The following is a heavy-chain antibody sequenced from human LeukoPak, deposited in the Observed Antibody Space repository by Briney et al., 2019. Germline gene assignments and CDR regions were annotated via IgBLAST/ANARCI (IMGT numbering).Heavy chain of an antibody. Sequence: ASVKVSCKASGYTFTGYYMHWVRQAPGQGLEWMGWINPNSGGTNYAQKFQGWVTMTRDTSISTAYMELSRLRSDDTAVYYCARERKQWLVLFDYWGQGTLVTVSS. J-gene: IGHJ4*02. D-gene: IGHD6-19*01. CDR2: INPNSGGT. CDR1: GYTFTGYY. CDR3: ARERKQWLVLFDY. V-gene: IGHV1-2*04.